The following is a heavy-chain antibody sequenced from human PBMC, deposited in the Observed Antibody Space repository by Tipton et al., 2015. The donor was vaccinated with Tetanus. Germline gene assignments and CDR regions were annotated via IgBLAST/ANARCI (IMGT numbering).Heavy chain of an antibody. CDR1: GYTFTHYG. Sequence: QMQLVQSGAEVKKPGASVKVSCKASGYTFTHYGVNWVRQAPGQGLEWMGWIDPNSGGTAYAQKFQGRVPMTRDTSISTVDMELSRLRSDDTAVYYCARDRGDYIYYGMDVWGPGTTVTVSS. CDR2: IDPNSGGT. J-gene: IGHJ6*02. CDR3: ARDRGDYIYYGMDV. D-gene: IGHD3-22*01. V-gene: IGHV1-2*02.